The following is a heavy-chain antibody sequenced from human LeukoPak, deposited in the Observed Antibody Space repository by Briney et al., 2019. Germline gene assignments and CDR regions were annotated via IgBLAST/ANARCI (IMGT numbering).Heavy chain of an antibody. CDR2: INWNGGST. J-gene: IGHJ4*02. CDR1: GFTFDDYG. D-gene: IGHD2-8*01. V-gene: IGHV3-20*04. CDR3: ARGSCTNGVCSVFDH. Sequence: PGGSLRLSCAASGFTFDDYGMSWVRQAPGKGLEWVSGINWNGGSTGYADSVKGRFTISRDNAKNTLYLQMNSLRAEDTAVYYCARGSCTNGVCSVFDHWGQGALVTVSS.